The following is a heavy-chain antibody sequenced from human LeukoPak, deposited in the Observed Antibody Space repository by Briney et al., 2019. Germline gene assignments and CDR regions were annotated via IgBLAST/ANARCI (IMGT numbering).Heavy chain of an antibody. Sequence: PGRSLRLSCAASGFTFSSYAMHWVRQAPGKGLEWVAVISYDGSNKYYADSVKGRFTISRDNSKNTLYLQMSSLRAEDTAVYYCARYSSSPGRAHYFDYWGQGTLVTVSS. CDR3: ARYSSSPGRAHYFDY. J-gene: IGHJ4*02. D-gene: IGHD6-13*01. CDR1: GFTFSSYA. CDR2: ISYDGSNK. V-gene: IGHV3-30*04.